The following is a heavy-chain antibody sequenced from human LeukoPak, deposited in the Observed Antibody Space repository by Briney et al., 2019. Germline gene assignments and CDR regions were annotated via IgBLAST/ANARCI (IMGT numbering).Heavy chain of an antibody. V-gene: IGHV2-70*04. CDR3: TRTLGQLVHGRRYWYFDL. D-gene: IGHD1-1*01. CDR2: IDWDDDK. J-gene: IGHJ2*01. Sequence: SGPALVKPTQTLTLTCTFSGFSLSTSGMRVSWIRQAPGKAVEWLARIDWDDDKFYNTSLKTRLTISKDTSKNQVVLTMTDMDAVDTGTYFCTRTLGQLVHGRRYWYFDLWGRGTLVTVSS. CDR1: GFSLSTSGMR.